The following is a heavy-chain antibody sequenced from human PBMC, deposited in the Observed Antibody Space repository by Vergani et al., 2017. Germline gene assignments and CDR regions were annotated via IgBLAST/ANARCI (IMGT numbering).Heavy chain of an antibody. V-gene: IGHV3-23*01. J-gene: IGHJ4*02. CDR3: AKAARVGATRFYFDY. Sequence: EVQLLESGGGLVQPGGSLILSCAASGFSFSSYAMSWVLQAPGKGLEWVSAISGSGGSTYYADSVKGRFTLSRDNSKNTLYLQMNSLRAEDTAVYYCAKAARVGATRFYFDYWGQGTLVTVSS. CDR2: ISGSGGST. CDR1: GFSFSSYA. D-gene: IGHD1-26*01.